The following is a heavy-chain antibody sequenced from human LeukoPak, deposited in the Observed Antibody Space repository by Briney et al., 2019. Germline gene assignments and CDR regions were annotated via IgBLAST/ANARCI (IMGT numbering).Heavy chain of an antibody. J-gene: IGHJ6*03. D-gene: IGHD6-19*01. CDR1: GYTFTNFD. Sequence: GASVTVSCKASGYTFTNFDINWVRQATGRGLEWMGWMNPNSGNTGYAQKFQGRVTMTMNTSITTAYMELSSLISEDTAVYYCARGPQWRGDYYYIDVWGRGTTVTVSS. CDR2: MNPNSGNT. CDR3: ARGPQWRGDYYYIDV. V-gene: IGHV1-8*01.